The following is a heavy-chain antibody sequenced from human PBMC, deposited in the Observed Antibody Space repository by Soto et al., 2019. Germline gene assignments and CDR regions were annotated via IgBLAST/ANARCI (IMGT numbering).Heavy chain of an antibody. J-gene: IGHJ4*02. D-gene: IGHD6-13*01. CDR3: ARVMIRSSVAGLAFDY. V-gene: IGHV3-30-3*01. CDR2: ISYDGSNK. CDR1: GFTFSSYA. Sequence: PGGSLRLSCAASGFTFSSYAMHWVRQAPGKGLEWVAVISYDGSNKYYADSVKGRFTISRDNSKNTLYLQMNSLRAEDTAVYYCARVMIRSSVAGLAFDYWGQGTLVTVSS.